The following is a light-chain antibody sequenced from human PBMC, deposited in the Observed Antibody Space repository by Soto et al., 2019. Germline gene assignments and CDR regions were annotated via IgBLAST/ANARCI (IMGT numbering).Light chain of an antibody. CDR2: GAS. V-gene: IGKV3-15*01. CDR3: QQYNNWPLT. Sequence: IVMTQSPATLSVSPGERETHSCRASQSVSSNLAWYQQKPGQAPRLLIYGASTRATGIPARFSGSGSGTEFTLTISSLQSEDFAVYYCQQYNNWPLTFGQGTRLEIK. CDR1: QSVSSN. J-gene: IGKJ5*01.